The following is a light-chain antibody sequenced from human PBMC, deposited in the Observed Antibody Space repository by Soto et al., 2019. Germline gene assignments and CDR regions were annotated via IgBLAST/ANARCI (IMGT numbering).Light chain of an antibody. Sequence: EVVMTQSPATLSVSPGERVTLSCRASQSVDNRLAWYQHTPGQAPRLLIYGASNRATGVPAKFSGSGSGTEFTLTITSLQSEDFGVYYCHQHNNWWTFGQGTKVDIK. CDR2: GAS. CDR1: QSVDNR. CDR3: HQHNNWWT. J-gene: IGKJ1*01. V-gene: IGKV3-15*01.